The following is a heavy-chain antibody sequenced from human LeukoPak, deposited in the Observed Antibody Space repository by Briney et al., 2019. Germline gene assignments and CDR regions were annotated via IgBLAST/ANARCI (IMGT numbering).Heavy chain of an antibody. Sequence: PSETLSLTCTVSGGSISSGGYYWSWIRQHPGKGLEWIGYIYYSGSTYYNPSLKSRVTISVDTSKNQFSLKLSSVTAADTAVYYYARESQGDYYDSSDWGQGTLVTVSS. V-gene: IGHV4-31*03. CDR1: GGSISSGGYY. CDR3: ARESQGDYYDSSD. J-gene: IGHJ4*02. D-gene: IGHD3-22*01. CDR2: IYYSGST.